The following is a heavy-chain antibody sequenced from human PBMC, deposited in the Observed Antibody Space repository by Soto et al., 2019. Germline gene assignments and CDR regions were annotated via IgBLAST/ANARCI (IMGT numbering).Heavy chain of an antibody. J-gene: IGHJ3*02. V-gene: IGHV5-10-1*01. Sequence: GESLKISCKGSGYSFTSYWISWVRQMPGKGLEWMGRIDPSDSYTNYSPSFQGHVTISADKSISTTYLQWSSLKASDTAMYYCAKQYPGHKTTLTTFNIWAQGTMVTVSS. CDR2: IDPSDSYT. CDR3: AKQYPGHKTTLTTFNI. CDR1: GYSFTSYW. D-gene: IGHD4-17*01.